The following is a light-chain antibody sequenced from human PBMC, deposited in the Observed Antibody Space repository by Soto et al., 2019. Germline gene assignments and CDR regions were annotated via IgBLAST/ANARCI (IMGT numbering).Light chain of an antibody. CDR3: QQYNDWPPLT. V-gene: IGKV3-15*01. Sequence: EIVMTQSPATLSVSPGERAIISCRASQSVSTSLAWYQQKPGQAPRLLVYGASTRATDIPARFSGSGSGTEFTLTVSSLQSEDFAVYYCQQYNDWPPLTFGQGTKVEIK. J-gene: IGKJ1*01. CDR2: GAS. CDR1: QSVSTS.